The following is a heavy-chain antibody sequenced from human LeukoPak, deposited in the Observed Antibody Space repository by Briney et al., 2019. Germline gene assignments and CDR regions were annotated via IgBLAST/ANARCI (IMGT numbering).Heavy chain of an antibody. V-gene: IGHV3-23*01. CDR3: AKVGKLWFGELLPS. Sequence: GGSLRLSCAASGFTLGTYVMTWVRQAPVKGLEWVSAISGSGGSTYYADSVKGRFTISRDNSKNTLYLQMNSLRAEDTAVYYCAKVGKLWFGELLPSWGQGTLVTVSS. J-gene: IGHJ5*02. CDR1: GFTLGTYV. CDR2: ISGSGGST. D-gene: IGHD3-10*01.